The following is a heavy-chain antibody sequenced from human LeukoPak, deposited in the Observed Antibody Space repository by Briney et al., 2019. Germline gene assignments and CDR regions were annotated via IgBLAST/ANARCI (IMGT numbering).Heavy chain of an antibody. J-gene: IGHJ4*02. CDR1: GFTFSIYA. V-gene: IGHV3-30*18. Sequence: GGSLRLSCAASGFTFSIYAMHWVRQAPGKGLEWVALISYDGSNKYYADSVKGRFTISRDNSKNTLYLQMNSLRAEDTAVYYCAKGGYYDSSGYLGRFDYWGQGTLVTVSS. D-gene: IGHD3-22*01. CDR2: ISYDGSNK. CDR3: AKGGYYDSSGYLGRFDY.